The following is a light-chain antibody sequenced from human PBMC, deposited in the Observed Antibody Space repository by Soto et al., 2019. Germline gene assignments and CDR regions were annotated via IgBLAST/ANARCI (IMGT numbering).Light chain of an antibody. CDR1: SSDVGSYNL. J-gene: IGLJ3*02. CDR3: WSYAYGSTWV. CDR2: EGS. Sequence: QSALTQPASVSGSPGQSITISCTGTSSDVGSYNLVSWYQQHPGKAPKLMIYEGSKRPSGVSNRFSGSKSGNTASLTISGLQAEDEADYYCWSYAYGSTWVFGGGTKVTVL. V-gene: IGLV2-23*01.